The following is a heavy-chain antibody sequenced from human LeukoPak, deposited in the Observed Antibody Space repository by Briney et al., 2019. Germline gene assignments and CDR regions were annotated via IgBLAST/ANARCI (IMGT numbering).Heavy chain of an antibody. Sequence: GGSLRLSCAASGFTFSAYAMHWVRQAPGKGLEWVASILYDGSKKYYGDSVKGRFSIYRDNSNYTLYLQMNSLRAEDTAVYYCAKDWDSSGYCHLDYWGQGTLVTVSS. CDR2: ILYDGSKK. J-gene: IGHJ4*02. D-gene: IGHD3-22*01. CDR3: AKDWDSSGYCHLDY. CDR1: GFTFSAYA. V-gene: IGHV3-30*18.